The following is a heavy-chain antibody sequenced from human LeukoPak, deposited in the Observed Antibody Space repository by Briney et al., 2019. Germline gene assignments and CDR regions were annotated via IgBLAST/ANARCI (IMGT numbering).Heavy chain of an antibody. Sequence: VASVKVSCKASGYTFTSYYMHWVRQAPGQGLEWMGIINPSGGSTSYAQKFQGRVTMTRDTSTSTVYMGLSSLRSEDTAVYYCARDREEGSYYYYGMDVWGQGTTVTVSS. CDR1: GYTFTSYY. V-gene: IGHV1-46*01. CDR3: ARDREEGSYYYYGMDV. J-gene: IGHJ6*02. D-gene: IGHD3-10*01. CDR2: INPSGGST.